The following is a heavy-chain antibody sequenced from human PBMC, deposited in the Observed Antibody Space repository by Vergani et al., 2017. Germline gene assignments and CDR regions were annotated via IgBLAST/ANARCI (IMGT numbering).Heavy chain of an antibody. Sequence: EVQLLESGGSLKQPGGSVRLSCAASGFTFSTYAMHWVRQAPGKGLEWVSALTGGGGSTYYADSFKGRFIISRDNSRDTLYLQMNSLRPEDTANYYCVKCAGSYETFFDSWGEGTLVTVSS. D-gene: IGHD1-26*01. J-gene: IGHJ4*02. CDR3: VKCAGSYETFFDS. V-gene: IGHV3-23*01. CDR2: LTGGGGST. CDR1: GFTFSTYA.